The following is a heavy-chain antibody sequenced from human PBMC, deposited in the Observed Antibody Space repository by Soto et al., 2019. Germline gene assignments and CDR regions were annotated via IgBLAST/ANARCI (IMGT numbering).Heavy chain of an antibody. V-gene: IGHV1-18*04. J-gene: IGHJ5*02. CDR2: ISADNGNT. D-gene: IGHD3-22*01. CDR1: GYSFSNYG. Sequence: ASVKVSCKASGYSFSNYGINWGRQAPGQGLEWMGWISADNGNTKYAQKVQGRVTVTTDTSTNTAYMELRSLISDDTAVYYCARDGFNIYYYDSSGPRWFDPWGQGTLVTVSS. CDR3: ARDGFNIYYYDSSGPRWFDP.